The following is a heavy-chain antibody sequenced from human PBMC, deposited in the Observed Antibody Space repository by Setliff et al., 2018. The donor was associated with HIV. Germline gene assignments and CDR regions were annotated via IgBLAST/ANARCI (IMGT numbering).Heavy chain of an antibody. D-gene: IGHD6-19*01. CDR2: IYHSGNT. Sequence: SETLSLTCTVSGYSISSDYWWGWIRQPPGKGLEWIGSIYHSGNTYYNPSLKSRVIISVDMSKNQFSLKLTSVTAADTAVYYCTRGRRRTVAGGGSFDYWGQGTLVTVSS. CDR3: TRGRRRTVAGGGSFDY. J-gene: IGHJ4*02. V-gene: IGHV4-38-2*02. CDR1: GYSISSDYW.